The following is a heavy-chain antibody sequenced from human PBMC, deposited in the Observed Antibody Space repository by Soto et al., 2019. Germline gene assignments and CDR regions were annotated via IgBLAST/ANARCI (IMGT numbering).Heavy chain of an antibody. D-gene: IGHD2-8*01. Sequence: PGGSLRLSCAASGFTFSDYYIHWIRRAPGKGLEWVALVSTDGSMKFYADSVKGRFTISRDNSKNTVSLQMNSLRGEDTAVYYCAKRWSNGYLDHWGQGTLVTVSS. CDR3: AKRWSNGYLDH. CDR2: VSTDGSMK. CDR1: GFTFSDYY. V-gene: IGHV3-30*18. J-gene: IGHJ4*02.